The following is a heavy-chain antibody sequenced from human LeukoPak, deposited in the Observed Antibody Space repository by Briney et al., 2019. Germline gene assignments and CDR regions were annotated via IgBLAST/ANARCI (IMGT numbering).Heavy chain of an antibody. CDR2: INHSGST. J-gene: IGHJ4*02. V-gene: IGHV4-34*01. Sequence: PSETPSLTCAVYGGAFSGYYWSWIPQPPGERLGWIGEINHSGSTNYNPSLKSRVTISVDTSNNQFSLKLSSVTAADTALYYCARVDTSMIIDYWGQGTLVTVSS. D-gene: IGHD5-18*01. CDR1: GGAFSGYY. CDR3: ARVDTSMIIDY.